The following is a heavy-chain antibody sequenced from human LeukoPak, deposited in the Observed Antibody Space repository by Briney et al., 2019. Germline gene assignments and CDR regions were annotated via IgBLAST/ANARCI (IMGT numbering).Heavy chain of an antibody. V-gene: IGHV4-30-2*01. CDR3: ARASSPRGYSGYDLWVGQIPYYFDY. Sequence: SQTLSLTCAVSGGSISSGGYSWSWIRQPPGKGLEWIGYIYHSGSTYYNPSLKSRVTISVDRSKNQFSLKLSSVTAADTAVYYCARASSPRGYSGYDLWVGQIPYYFDYWGQGTLVTVSS. J-gene: IGHJ4*02. D-gene: IGHD5-12*01. CDR1: GGSISSGGYS. CDR2: IYHSGST.